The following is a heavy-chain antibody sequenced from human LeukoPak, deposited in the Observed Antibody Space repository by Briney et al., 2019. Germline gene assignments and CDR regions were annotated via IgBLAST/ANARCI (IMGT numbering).Heavy chain of an antibody. CDR1: GGSFSGYY. D-gene: IGHD3-22*01. CDR2: INHSGST. Sequence: SEALSLTCAVYGGSFSGYYWSWIRRRPGKGLEWMGEINHSGSTNYNPALKSRVTISVDPSKKQFSLKPSSVTAADTAVYYCARRGDYYDSSGLNYWGQGTLVTVSS. CDR3: ARRGDYYDSSGLNY. J-gene: IGHJ4*02. V-gene: IGHV4-34*01.